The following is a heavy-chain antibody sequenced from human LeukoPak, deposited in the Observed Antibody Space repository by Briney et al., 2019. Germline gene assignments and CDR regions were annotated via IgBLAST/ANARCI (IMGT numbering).Heavy chain of an antibody. D-gene: IGHD3-3*01. Sequence: GGSLRLSCAASGFTFSSYAMHWVRQAPGKGLEWVAVISYDRSLKYYADSVKGRFTISRDNSKSTLYLQMNSLRAEDTAVYYCAKCLSSSRTGVGSWGQGTLVTVSS. V-gene: IGHV3-30*04. CDR2: ISYDRSLK. CDR1: GFTFSSYA. CDR3: AKCLSSSRTGVGS. J-gene: IGHJ5*02.